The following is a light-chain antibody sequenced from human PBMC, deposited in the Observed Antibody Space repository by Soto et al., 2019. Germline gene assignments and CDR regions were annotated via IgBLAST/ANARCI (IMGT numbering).Light chain of an antibody. V-gene: IGKV1-9*01. Sequence: IQLTQSPSSLSASVGGRVTITCRASQGISNFLAWYQLNPGKAPKLLIYAASTLQSGVPSSFSGSGSGTDFTLTISSLQPEHFATYYCQQFNSYTYTFGQGTKLEIK. CDR2: AAS. CDR1: QGISNF. CDR3: QQFNSYTYT. J-gene: IGKJ2*01.